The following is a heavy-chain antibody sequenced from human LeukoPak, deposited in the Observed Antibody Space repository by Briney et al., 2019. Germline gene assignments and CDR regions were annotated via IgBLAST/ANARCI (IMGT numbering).Heavy chain of an antibody. CDR1: GFTFSSYR. J-gene: IGHJ5*02. V-gene: IGHV3-21*01. Sequence: GGSLRLSSAASGFTFSSYRMNWVRQAPGKGLDWVSCISSSSDYIYYADSAKGRFTISRDNAKNSLYLQMNSLRAEDTAVYYCARERGYGGYKWFDPWGQGTLVTVSS. CDR3: ARERGYGGYKWFDP. D-gene: IGHD5-12*01. CDR2: ISSSSDYI.